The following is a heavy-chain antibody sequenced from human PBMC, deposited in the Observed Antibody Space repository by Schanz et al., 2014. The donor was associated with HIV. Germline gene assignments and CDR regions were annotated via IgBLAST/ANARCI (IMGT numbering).Heavy chain of an antibody. CDR3: TTRRVLGVVQDF. CDR1: GFPFGYAW. V-gene: IGHV3-15*01. Sequence: EVQLLESGGGLVQPGGSLRLSCAPSGFPFGYAWISWVRQAPGKGLEWVGLIKSKTDGGTTDYAAPVKGRFTISRDDSKNTLYLRMNSLKTEDTAVYFCTTRRVLGVVQDFWGRGTLVTVSS. CDR2: IKSKTDGGTT. J-gene: IGHJ4*02. D-gene: IGHD3-3*01.